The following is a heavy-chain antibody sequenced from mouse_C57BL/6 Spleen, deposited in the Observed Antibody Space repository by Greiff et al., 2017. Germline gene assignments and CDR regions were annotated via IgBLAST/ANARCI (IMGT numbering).Heavy chain of an antibody. CDR2: IYPSDSET. Sequence: VQLQQPGAELVRPGSSVKLSCKASGYTFTSYWMDWVKQRPGQGLEWIGNIYPSDSETHYNQKFKDKATLTVDKSSSTAYMQLSSLTSADSAVYYWARREAMDYWGQGASVTVSS. CDR3: ARREAMDY. J-gene: IGHJ4*01. V-gene: IGHV1-61*01. CDR1: GYTFTSYW.